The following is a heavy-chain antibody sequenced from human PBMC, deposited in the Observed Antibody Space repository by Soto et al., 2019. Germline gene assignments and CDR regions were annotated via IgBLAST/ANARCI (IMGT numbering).Heavy chain of an antibody. CDR1: GFTFSSYS. V-gene: IGHV3-21*01. D-gene: IGHD3-16*01. J-gene: IGHJ4*02. CDR2: ISSNSSYI. CDR3: ARAFGSPPDY. Sequence: GGSLRLSCAASGFTFSSYSMNWVRQAPGKGLEWVSSISSNSSYIYYADSVKGRFTISRDNAKNSLYLQMNSLRAEDTAVYYCARAFGSPPDYWGQGTLVTVSS.